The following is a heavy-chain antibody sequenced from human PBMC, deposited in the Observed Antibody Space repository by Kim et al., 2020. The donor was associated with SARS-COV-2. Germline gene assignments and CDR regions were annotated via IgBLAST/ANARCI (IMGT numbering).Heavy chain of an antibody. CDR1: GGSISSGGYY. J-gene: IGHJ6*02. D-gene: IGHD2-15*01. Sequence: SETLSLTCTVSGGSISSGGYYWSWIRQHPGKGLEWIGYIYYSGSTYYNPSLKSRVTISVDTSKNQFSLKLSSVTAADTAVYYCARDCRSCGYYYGMDVWGQGTTVTVSS. CDR2: IYYSGST. CDR3: ARDCRSCGYYYGMDV. V-gene: IGHV4-31*03.